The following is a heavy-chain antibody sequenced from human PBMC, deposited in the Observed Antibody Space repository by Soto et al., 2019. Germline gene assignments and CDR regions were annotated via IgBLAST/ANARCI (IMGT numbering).Heavy chain of an antibody. Sequence: ASVKVSCKASGYTFTSYYMHWVRQAPGQGLEWMGIINPSDGNTSYAQKLQGRVTMTTDTSTSTAYMELRSLRSDDTAVYYCARDQDYGDYTFDYWGQGTLVTVSS. D-gene: IGHD4-17*01. J-gene: IGHJ4*02. V-gene: IGHV1-46*01. CDR2: INPSDGNT. CDR1: GYTFTSYY. CDR3: ARDQDYGDYTFDY.